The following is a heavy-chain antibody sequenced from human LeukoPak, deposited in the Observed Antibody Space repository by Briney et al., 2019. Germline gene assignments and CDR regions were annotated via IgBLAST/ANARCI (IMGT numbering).Heavy chain of an antibody. J-gene: IGHJ4*02. CDR3: AREEYDYVWGSYRSIDY. D-gene: IGHD3-16*02. Sequence: GGSLRLSCAASGFTFSSYAMHWVRQAPGKGLEWVANIKQDGSEKYYVDSVKGRFTISRDNAKNSLYLQMNSLRAEDTAVYYCAREEYDYVWGSYRSIDYWGQGTLVTVSS. CDR1: GFTFSSYA. V-gene: IGHV3-7*01. CDR2: IKQDGSEK.